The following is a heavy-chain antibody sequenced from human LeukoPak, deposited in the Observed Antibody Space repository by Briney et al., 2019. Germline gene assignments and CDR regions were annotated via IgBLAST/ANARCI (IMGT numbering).Heavy chain of an antibody. CDR1: GYSISSSNW. CDR3: ARSRFDAFDI. V-gene: IGHV4-28*06. Sequence: SETLSLTCTVSGYSISSSNWWGWIRQPPGKGLEWIGYIYYSGRTNYNPSLKSRVTMSVDTSKNQFSLKLSSVTALDTAVYYCARSRFDAFDIWGQGTMVTVSS. D-gene: IGHD3-10*01. CDR2: IYYSGRT. J-gene: IGHJ3*02.